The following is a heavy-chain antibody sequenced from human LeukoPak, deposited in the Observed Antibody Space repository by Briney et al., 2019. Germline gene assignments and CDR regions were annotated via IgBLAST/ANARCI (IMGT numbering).Heavy chain of an antibody. CDR1: EFTFSSYG. D-gene: IGHD4-17*01. J-gene: IGHJ3*02. Sequence: GGCLRLSCAASEFTFSSYGMSWVRQAPGKGLEWVSSISGSGGSTQYADSVQGRFAISRDNSKNTLYLQMNSLRVEDTAVYFCARDPNGDYIGTFDMWGRGTMVSVSS. CDR3: ARDPNGDYIGTFDM. V-gene: IGHV3-23*01. CDR2: ISGSGGST.